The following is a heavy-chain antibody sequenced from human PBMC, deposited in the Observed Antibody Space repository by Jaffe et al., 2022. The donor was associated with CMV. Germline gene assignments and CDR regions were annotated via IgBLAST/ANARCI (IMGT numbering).Heavy chain of an antibody. D-gene: IGHD3-10*01. J-gene: IGHJ6*03. V-gene: IGHV3-13*05. CDR3: ARGVGPGGTTARGEKRAYYYYYMDV. CDR2: IGTAGDP. CDR1: GFTFSSYD. Sequence: EVQLVESGGGLVQPGGSLRLSCAASGFTFSSYDMHWVRQATGKGLEWVSAIGTAGDPYYPGSVKGRFTISRENAKNSLYLQMNSLRAGDTAVYYCARGVGPGGTTARGEKRAYYYYYMDVWGKGTTVTVSS.